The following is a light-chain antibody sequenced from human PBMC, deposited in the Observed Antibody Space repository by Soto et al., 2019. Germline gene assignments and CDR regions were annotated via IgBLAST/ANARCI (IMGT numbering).Light chain of an antibody. CDR3: QQYNNWPWT. Sequence: EIVMTQSPATLSVSPVERATLSFRSSHSVSSNLAWYQQKPGQAPRLLIHGTFTRATGIPARFSGSGSGTEFTLTISTLQSEDFAVYYCQQYNNWPWTFGQGTKVDIK. CDR2: GTF. J-gene: IGKJ1*01. CDR1: HSVSSN. V-gene: IGKV3-15*01.